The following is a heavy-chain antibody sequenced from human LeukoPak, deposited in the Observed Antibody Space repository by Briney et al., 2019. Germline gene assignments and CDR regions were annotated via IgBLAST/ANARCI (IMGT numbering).Heavy chain of an antibody. CDR2: IRSKANNYAT. CDR1: GFTFSSYG. CDR3: SARGIYYGSSDVFDY. Sequence: GGSLRLSCAASGFTFSSYGMHWVRQASGKGLEWVGHIRSKANNYATSYAASVKGRFTISRDDSKNTAYLQMISLKTEDTAVYYCSARGIYYGSSDVFDYWGQGTLVTVSS. V-gene: IGHV3-73*01. J-gene: IGHJ4*02. D-gene: IGHD3-22*01.